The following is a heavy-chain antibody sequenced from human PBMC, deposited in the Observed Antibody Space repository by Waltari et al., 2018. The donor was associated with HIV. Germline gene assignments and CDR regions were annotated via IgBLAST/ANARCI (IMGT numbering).Heavy chain of an antibody. V-gene: IGHV4-39*01. CDR1: GGSISTSSYY. D-gene: IGHD6-19*01. J-gene: IGHJ4*02. CDR2: IYYSGST. Sequence: QLQLQASGPGLVKPSETLSLTCTVSGGSISTSSYYWGWIRQPPGKGLEWIGSIYYSGSTYYNPSLKRRVTISADTSKNQFSLRLSSVTAADTAVYYCVRQEGIAVAAVMYYFDYWGQGTLVTVSS. CDR3: VRQEGIAVAAVMYYFDY.